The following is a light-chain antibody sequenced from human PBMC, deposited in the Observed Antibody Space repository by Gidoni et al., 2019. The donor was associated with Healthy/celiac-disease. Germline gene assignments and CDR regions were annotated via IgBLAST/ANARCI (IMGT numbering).Light chain of an antibody. Sequence: DIQLTQSPSFLSASVGDRVTITCRASQGISSYLAWYQQKPGKAPKLLIYAASTLQSGVPSRFSGSGSGTEFTLTISSLQPEDFATYYCQQLNIFXGXTKVEIK. CDR3: QQLNI. CDR2: AAS. CDR1: QGISSY. V-gene: IGKV1-9*01. J-gene: IGKJ4*01.